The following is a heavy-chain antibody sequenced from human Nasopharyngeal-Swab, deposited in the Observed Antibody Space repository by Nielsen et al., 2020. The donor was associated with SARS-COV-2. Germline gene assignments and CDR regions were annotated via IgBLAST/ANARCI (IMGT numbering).Heavy chain of an antibody. D-gene: IGHD5-12*01. CDR2: ISGSDYST. CDR3: AKDRDSGDDSDDYYHYYGMDV. V-gene: IGHV3-23*01. Sequence: GGSLRLSCAASGFTFGTYAISWVRRAPGKGLEWVSVISGSDYSTHYADSVKGRFTISRDNSKNTVCLQMNRLRAEDTAIYYCAKDRDSGDDSDDYYHYYGMDVWGQGTTVTVSS. J-gene: IGHJ6*02. CDR1: GFTFGTYA.